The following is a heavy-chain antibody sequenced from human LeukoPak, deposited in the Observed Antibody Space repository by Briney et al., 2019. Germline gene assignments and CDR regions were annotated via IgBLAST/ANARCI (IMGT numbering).Heavy chain of an antibody. V-gene: IGHV3-21*01. J-gene: IGHJ4*02. CDR1: GFTFSSYS. CDR2: ISSGSSYI. Sequence: GGSLRLSCAASGFTFSSYSMNWVRQAPGKGLEWVSSISSGSSYIYYADSVKGRFTISRDNAKNSLYLQMNSLRAEDTAVYYCARVSYSSSKTLDYWGQGTLVTVSS. CDR3: ARVSYSSSKTLDY. D-gene: IGHD6-6*01.